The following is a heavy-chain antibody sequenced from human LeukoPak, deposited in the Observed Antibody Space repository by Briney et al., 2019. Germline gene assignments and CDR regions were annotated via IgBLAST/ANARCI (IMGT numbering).Heavy chain of an antibody. V-gene: IGHV4-39*01. CDR3: ARHIFGDSSGWQYYFDY. CDR1: GGSISSSSYY. J-gene: IGHJ4*02. D-gene: IGHD6-19*01. Sequence: SETLSLTCTVSGGSISSSSYYWGWIRQSPGKGLEWIGTMYYSGSTYYNPSLKGRVTISVDTSKNQFSLNLSSVTAADTAVYYCARHIFGDSSGWQYYFDYWGQGTLVTVYS. CDR2: MYYSGST.